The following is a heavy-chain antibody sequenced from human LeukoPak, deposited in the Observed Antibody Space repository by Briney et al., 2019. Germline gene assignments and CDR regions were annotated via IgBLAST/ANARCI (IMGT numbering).Heavy chain of an antibody. CDR2: KWYDGSNK. CDR3: ARGTRYCSSTSCINFDY. V-gene: IGHV3-33*01. J-gene: IGHJ4*02. Sequence: GGSLRLSCAASGFTFSGYGMHWVRQAPGKGLEWVAVKWYDGSNKFYADSVKGRFTISRDNSKNTLSLQMNSLRAEDTAVYYCARGTRYCSSTSCINFDYWGQGTLVTVSS. D-gene: IGHD2-2*01. CDR1: GFTFSGYG.